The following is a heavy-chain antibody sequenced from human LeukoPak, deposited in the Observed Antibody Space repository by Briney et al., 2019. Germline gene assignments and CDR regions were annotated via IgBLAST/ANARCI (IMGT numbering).Heavy chain of an antibody. CDR1: GFTFSSYG. Sequence: PGRSLRLSCAASGFTFSSYGMHWVRQAPGKGLEWVAVISYDGSNKYYADSVKGRFTIPRDNSKNTLYLQMNSLRAEDTAVYYCARPQFTMVRGALDYGGQGTLVTVSS. CDR2: ISYDGSNK. D-gene: IGHD3-10*01. CDR3: ARPQFTMVRGALDY. J-gene: IGHJ4*02. V-gene: IGHV3-30*03.